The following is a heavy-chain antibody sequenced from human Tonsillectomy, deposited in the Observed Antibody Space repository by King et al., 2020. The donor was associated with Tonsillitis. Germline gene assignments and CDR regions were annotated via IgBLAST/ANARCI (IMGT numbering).Heavy chain of an antibody. CDR1: GYTFTSYD. D-gene: IGHD6-13*01. CDR2: MNPNSGNT. CDR3: ARPLGATAAGRSLEY. Sequence: LVQSGAEVKKPGASVKVSCKASGYTFTSYDINWVRQAAGQGLEWMGWMNPNSGNTGYAQKFQGRVTLTRNTSISTAYMELSSLRSEDTAMYYCARPLGATAAGRSLEYWGQGTLVTVSS. V-gene: IGHV1-8*01. J-gene: IGHJ4*02.